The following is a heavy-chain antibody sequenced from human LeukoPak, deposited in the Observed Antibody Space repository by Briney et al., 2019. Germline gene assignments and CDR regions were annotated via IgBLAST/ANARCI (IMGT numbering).Heavy chain of an antibody. J-gene: IGHJ6*02. Sequence: GESLKISCKGSGYSFTSYWIGWLRQMPGKGLEWMGIIYPGDSDTRYSPSFQGQVTISADKSISTAYLQWSSLKASDTAMYYCARYKVNYYDSSGYSSYYGMDVWGQGTTVTVSS. V-gene: IGHV5-51*01. D-gene: IGHD3-22*01. CDR2: IYPGDSDT. CDR1: GYSFTSYW. CDR3: ARYKVNYYDSSGYSSYYGMDV.